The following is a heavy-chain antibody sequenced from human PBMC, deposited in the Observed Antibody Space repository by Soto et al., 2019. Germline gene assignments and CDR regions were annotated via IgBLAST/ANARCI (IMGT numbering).Heavy chain of an antibody. Sequence: EVQVVESGGGLVKPGGSLRVSCNFSFSMYSMDWVRQVPGTGLEWGASSSSGSDFIKYADSVKGRFTISRDNTKNSVSLPRSSLSVEDTAMYYCTRDQGGSYDSWFDPWGRGTLVTVSS. CDR2: SSSGSDFI. J-gene: IGHJ5*02. D-gene: IGHD1-26*01. CDR1: FSMYS. CDR3: TRDQGGSYDSWFDP. V-gene: IGHV3-21*02.